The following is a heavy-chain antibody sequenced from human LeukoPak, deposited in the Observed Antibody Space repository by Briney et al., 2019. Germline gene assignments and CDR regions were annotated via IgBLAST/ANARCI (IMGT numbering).Heavy chain of an antibody. CDR1: GFTVSSNY. CDR2: IYSGGST. D-gene: IGHD2-15*01. J-gene: IGHJ3*02. V-gene: IGHV3-53*01. CDR3: AREIYCSASSCTGGVFDI. Sequence: GRSLRLSCAASGFTVSSNYMSWVRQAPGKGLEWVSVIYSGGSTYYADSVKGRFTISRDNSKNTLYLQMNSLRVEDTAVYYCAREIYCSASSCTGGVFDIWGQGTMVTVSS.